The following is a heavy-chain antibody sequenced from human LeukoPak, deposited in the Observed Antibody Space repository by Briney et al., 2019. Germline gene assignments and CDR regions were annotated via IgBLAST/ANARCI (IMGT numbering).Heavy chain of an antibody. CDR1: GFTFNNAW. CDR2: IYSKTDGGTT. CDR3: TTYSSGSFGY. D-gene: IGHD3-22*01. V-gene: IGHV3-15*01. Sequence: GGSLRLSCAVSGFTFNNAWMSWVRQAPGKGLEWVGRIYSKTDGGTTDYAAPVKGRFTISGDDSKTTLYLQMNSLKTEDTAVYYCTTYSSGSFGYWVPGTLVTVSS. J-gene: IGHJ4*02.